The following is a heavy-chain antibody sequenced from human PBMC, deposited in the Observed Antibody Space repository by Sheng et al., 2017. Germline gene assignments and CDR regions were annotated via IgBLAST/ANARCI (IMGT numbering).Heavy chain of an antibody. CDR3: ARETYYYDSSGYVGAFDI. D-gene: IGHD3-22*01. V-gene: IGHV3-48*03. CDR2: ISSSGSTI. Sequence: EVQLVESGGGLVQPGGSLRLSCAASGFTFSSYEMNWVRQAPGKGLEWVSYISSSGSTIYYADSVKGRFTISRDNAKNSLYLQMNSLRAEDTAVYYCARETYYYDSSGYVGAFDIWGQGTMVTVSS. CDR1: GFTFSSYE. J-gene: IGHJ3*02.